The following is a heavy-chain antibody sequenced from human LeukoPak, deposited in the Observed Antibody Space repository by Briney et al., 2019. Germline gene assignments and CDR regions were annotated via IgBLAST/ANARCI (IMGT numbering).Heavy chain of an antibody. CDR1: GYSISSGYY. CDR3: ARRYYDSSGYAFDI. V-gene: IGHV4-38-2*02. D-gene: IGHD3-22*01. J-gene: IGHJ3*02. Sequence: PSETLSLTCTVSGYSISSGYYWGWIRQPPGKGLEWIGNIYHDGSTYYNPSLKSRVTISVDTSKNQFSLKLNSVTAADTAVYYCARRYYDSSGYAFDIWGQGTMVTVSS. CDR2: IYHDGST.